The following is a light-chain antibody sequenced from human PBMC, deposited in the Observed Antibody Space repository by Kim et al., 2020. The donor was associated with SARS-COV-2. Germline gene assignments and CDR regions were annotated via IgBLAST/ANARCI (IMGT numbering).Light chain of an antibody. CDR3: QQYGSSPGT. CDR2: AAS. Sequence: EIVLTQSPGTLSLSPGERATLSCRASQSVSSSYLAWYQQKPGQAPRLLIYAASSRATGIPDRFSGSVSGTDFTLTISRLEPEDFAVYYCQQYGSSPGTFGQGTKVDIK. CDR1: QSVSSSY. J-gene: IGKJ1*01. V-gene: IGKV3-20*01.